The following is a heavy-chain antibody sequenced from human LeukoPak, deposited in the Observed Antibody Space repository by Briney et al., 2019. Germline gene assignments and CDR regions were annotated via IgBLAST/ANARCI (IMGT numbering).Heavy chain of an antibody. CDR3: ARKTYYYDTSAAGWFDP. CDR2: INQDGSEK. D-gene: IGHD3-22*01. Sequence: GGSLRLSCAGSGSTFSNYWMSWVRQAPGKGLEWVATINQDGSEKYYVDSVKGRFTISRDNAKYSLYLQMDSLRAEDTAVYYCARKTYYYDTSAAGWFDPWGQGTLVTVSS. V-gene: IGHV3-7*01. J-gene: IGHJ5*02. CDR1: GSTFSNYW.